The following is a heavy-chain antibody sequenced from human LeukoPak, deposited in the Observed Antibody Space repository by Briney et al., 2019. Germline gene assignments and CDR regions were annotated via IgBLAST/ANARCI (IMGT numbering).Heavy chain of an antibody. CDR1: GGSISSYY. Sequence: PSETLSLTCTVSGGSISSYYWSWIRQPPGKGLEWIGYIYYSGSTNYNPSLKSRVTISVDTSKNQFSLKLSSVTAADTAVYYCASLLWFGELYFDYWGQGTLVTVSS. CDR3: ASLLWFGELYFDY. J-gene: IGHJ4*02. D-gene: IGHD3-10*01. CDR2: IYYSGST. V-gene: IGHV4-59*01.